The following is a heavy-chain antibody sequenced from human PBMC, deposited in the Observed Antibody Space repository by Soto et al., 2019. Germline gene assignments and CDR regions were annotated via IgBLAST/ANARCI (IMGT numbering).Heavy chain of an antibody. CDR2: VDPEDGET. Sequence: ASVKVSCKVSGYTFIDYFVHWVQQAPGKGLEWMGLVDPEDGETIYAEKFQGRVTITADTSTDTAYMELSSLRSEDTAVYYCGPVGRLGATGSSTHDRDGWGRGT. V-gene: IGHV1-69-2*01. CDR3: GPVGRLGATGSSTHDRDG. J-gene: IGHJ6*02. CDR1: GYTFIDYF. D-gene: IGHD6-19*01.